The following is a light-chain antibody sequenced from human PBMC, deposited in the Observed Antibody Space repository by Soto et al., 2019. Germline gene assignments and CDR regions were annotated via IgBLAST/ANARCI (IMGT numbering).Light chain of an antibody. CDR2: DAS. CDR3: QQYSSYST. V-gene: IGKV1-5*01. J-gene: IGKJ1*01. CDR1: QSISNW. Sequence: DIQMTQSPSSLSASVGDRVTITCRASQSISNWLAWYQQKPGKAPKLLIYDASTLARGVPSRFSGGGFGTDFTLTISSLQPDDFATYYCQQYSSYSTFGQGTKVEMK.